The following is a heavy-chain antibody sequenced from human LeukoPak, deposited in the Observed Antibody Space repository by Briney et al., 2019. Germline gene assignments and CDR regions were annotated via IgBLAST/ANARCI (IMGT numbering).Heavy chain of an antibody. Sequence: PSETLSLTCTVSGFSISSGGYYWGWFRQHRGKGREWIVFIYYSGNSYDKPSLKSRVTISVDTSKNQFSLRLTSVTAADTSVYYCARDNECFGIDYWGQGTLVTVSS. CDR2: IYYSGNS. J-gene: IGHJ4*02. V-gene: IGHV4-31*03. D-gene: IGHD3-10*01. CDR1: GFSISSGGYY. CDR3: ARDNECFGIDY.